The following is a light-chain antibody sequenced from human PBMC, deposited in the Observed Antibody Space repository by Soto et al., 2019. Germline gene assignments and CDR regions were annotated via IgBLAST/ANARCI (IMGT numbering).Light chain of an antibody. CDR2: RNN. CDR3: AAWDDSLSGL. Sequence: QSVLTQPPSASGTPGQRVTISCSGSSSNIGSNYVYWYQQLPGTAPKLLIYRNNQRPSGVPDRFSGSKPGTSASLAISGLRSEDEADYYCAAWDDSLSGLFGTGTKVTVL. J-gene: IGLJ1*01. CDR1: SSNIGSNY. V-gene: IGLV1-47*01.